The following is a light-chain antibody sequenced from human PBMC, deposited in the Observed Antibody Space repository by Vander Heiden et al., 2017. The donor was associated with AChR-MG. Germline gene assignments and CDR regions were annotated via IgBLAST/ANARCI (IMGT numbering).Light chain of an antibody. Sequence: QSALTQPASVSGSPGQSITIACTGTSSEVGGYNYVSWYQQHPGTAPKSMIYDVSNRPSGVSDRFSGSKSGNTASLTISGLQAEDEADYYCSSYTSSSTVVFGGGTKLTVL. CDR3: SSYTSSSTVV. J-gene: IGLJ3*02. CDR2: DVS. V-gene: IGLV2-14*01. CDR1: SSEVGGYNY.